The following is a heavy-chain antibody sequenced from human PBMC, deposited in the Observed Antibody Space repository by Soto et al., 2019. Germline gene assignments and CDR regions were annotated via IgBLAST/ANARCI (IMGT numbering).Heavy chain of an antibody. CDR2: IIPIFGTA. V-gene: IGHV1-69*13. Sequence: GASVKVSCKASGGTFSSYAISWVRQAPGQGLEWMGGIIPIFGTANYAQKFQGRVTITADESTSTAYMELSSLRSEDTAVYYCATAPRSSGWLQGYWGQGTLVTVSS. D-gene: IGHD6-19*01. CDR1: GGTFSSYA. J-gene: IGHJ4*02. CDR3: ATAPRSSGWLQGY.